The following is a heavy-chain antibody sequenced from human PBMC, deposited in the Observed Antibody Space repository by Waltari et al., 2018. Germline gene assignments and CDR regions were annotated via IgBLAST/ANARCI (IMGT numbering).Heavy chain of an antibody. V-gene: IGHV3-48*03. CDR2: INENVQGT. D-gene: IGHD2-21*01. CDR1: GFSLGSYE. Sequence: VESGGGLVQPGGALRLSCAVSGFSLGSYEMNWVRQAPGRGLEWSSKINENVQGTFYADSGKGRFTVSRDNAKNSLHLQMNSLRAEDSATYYCARDGRGPGLTKVDVWGQGTTVTVSS. CDR3: ARDGRGPGLTKVDV. J-gene: IGHJ6*02.